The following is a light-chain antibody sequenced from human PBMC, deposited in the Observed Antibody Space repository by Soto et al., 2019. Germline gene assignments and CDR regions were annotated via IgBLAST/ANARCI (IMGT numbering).Light chain of an antibody. CDR1: QSVSSSS. V-gene: IGKV3D-20*01. CDR2: DAS. J-gene: IGKJ1*01. Sequence: EIVLTQSPATLSLSPGERATLPCGASQSVSSSSLAWYQQKPGLAPRLLFYDASSRATGIPDRFSGSGSGTDFTLTISRLEPEDFAVYYCQQYGSSPQTFGQGTKVEIK. CDR3: QQYGSSPQT.